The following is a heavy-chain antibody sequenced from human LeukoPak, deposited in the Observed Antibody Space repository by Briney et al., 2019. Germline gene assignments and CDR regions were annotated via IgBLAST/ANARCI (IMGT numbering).Heavy chain of an antibody. CDR1: GFALKSYI. V-gene: IGHV3-21*01. CDR3: ARTQTNEWELAPFDY. D-gene: IGHD1-26*01. Sequence: GGSLRLSCAGSGFALKSYILTWVRQAPGKVLEGVSSISSTSAYIHYADSVKGRFTISRDNVDNVVYLEMNSLGAEDTDTYYCARTQTNEWELAPFDYWGQGTLVTVSS. J-gene: IGHJ4*02. CDR2: ISSTSAYI.